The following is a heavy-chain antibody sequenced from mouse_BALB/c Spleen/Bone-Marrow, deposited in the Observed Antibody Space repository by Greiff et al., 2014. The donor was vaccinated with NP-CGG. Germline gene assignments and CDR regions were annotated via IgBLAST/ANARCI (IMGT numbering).Heavy chain of an antibody. V-gene: IGHV1-14*01. CDR1: GYTFTSYV. J-gene: IGHJ2*01. CDR3: AREGVDYFDY. Sequence: VQLKDSGPELVKPGASVKMSCKASGYTFTSYVIHRVKQKPGQGLEWIGYINPYNDATKFNERFKGKATLTSDKSSSTAYMVLSSLTSEDSAVYYCAREGVDYFDYWGQGTTLTVSS. CDR2: INPYNDAT.